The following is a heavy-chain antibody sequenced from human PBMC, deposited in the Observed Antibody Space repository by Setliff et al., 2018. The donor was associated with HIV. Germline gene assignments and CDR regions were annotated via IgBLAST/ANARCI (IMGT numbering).Heavy chain of an antibody. CDR1: GYTFTSYY. J-gene: IGHJ3*01. D-gene: IGHD3-10*01. Sequence: ASVKVSCKASGYTFTSYYIHWVRQAPGQGLEWMGIINPSVGNTDYAQKFQTRVTKTRDTSTSTVYMELSSLRSNDTAIYYCVRVAMIRGTIVGAFDLWGQGSMVTVSS. CDR2: INPSVGNT. CDR3: VRVAMIRGTIVGAFDL. V-gene: IGHV1-46*01.